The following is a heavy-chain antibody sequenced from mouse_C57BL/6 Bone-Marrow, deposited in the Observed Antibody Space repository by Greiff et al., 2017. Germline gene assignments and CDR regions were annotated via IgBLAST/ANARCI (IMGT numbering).Heavy chain of an antibody. J-gene: IGHJ4*01. V-gene: IGHV2-5*01. CDR1: GFSLTSYG. Sequence: QVQLKESGPGLVQPSQSLSITCTVSGFSLTSYGVHWVRQSPGKGLEWLGVIWRGGSTDYNAAFMSRLSITKDNSKSQVFFKMNSLQADDTAIYYCAKKENYYGSSHYYAMDYWGQGTSVTVSS. CDR3: AKKENYYGSSHYYAMDY. CDR2: IWRGGST. D-gene: IGHD1-1*01.